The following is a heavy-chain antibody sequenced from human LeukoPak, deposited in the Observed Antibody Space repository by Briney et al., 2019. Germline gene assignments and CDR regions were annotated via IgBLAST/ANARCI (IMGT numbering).Heavy chain of an antibody. Sequence: SETLSLTCAVYGGSFSGYYWSWIRQPPGKGLEWIGEINHSGSTSYNPSLKSRVTISVDTSKNQFSLKLSSVTAEDTAVYYCAKDSVSVVAAPRYYYYYYMDVWGKGTTVTISS. V-gene: IGHV4-34*01. CDR1: GGSFSGYY. CDR2: INHSGST. CDR3: AKDSVSVVAAPRYYYYYYMDV. J-gene: IGHJ6*03. D-gene: IGHD2-15*01.